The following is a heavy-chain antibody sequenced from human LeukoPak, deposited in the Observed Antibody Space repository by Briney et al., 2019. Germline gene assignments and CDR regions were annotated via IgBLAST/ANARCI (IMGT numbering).Heavy chain of an antibody. CDR1: GYTFTGYY. CDR2: INPNGGGT. V-gene: IGHV1-2*02. Sequence: ASVKVSCKTSGYTFTGYYMFWVRQAPGQGLEWMAWINPNGGGTNYAQRFQGRVTLTRDTSIATAYMELSSLKSDDTAVYFCARDLYSSATDLYSSAWTGAFDVWGQGTMVTVSS. D-gene: IGHD6-19*01. J-gene: IGHJ3*01. CDR3: ARDLYSSATDLYSSAWTGAFDV.